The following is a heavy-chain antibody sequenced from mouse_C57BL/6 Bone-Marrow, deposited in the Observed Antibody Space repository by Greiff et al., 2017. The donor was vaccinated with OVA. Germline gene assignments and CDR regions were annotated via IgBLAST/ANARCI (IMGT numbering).Heavy chain of an antibody. CDR1: GYTFTSYW. D-gene: IGHD1-1*01. V-gene: IGHV1-55*01. Sequence: QVQLQQPGAELVKPGASVKMSCKASGYTFTSYWITWVKQRPGQGLEWIGDIYPGSGSTNYNEKFKSKATLTVDTSSSTAYMQLSSLTSEDSAVYYGARAYYYGSSPMYFDVWGTGTTVTVSA. J-gene: IGHJ1*03. CDR2: IYPGSGST. CDR3: ARAYYYGSSPMYFDV.